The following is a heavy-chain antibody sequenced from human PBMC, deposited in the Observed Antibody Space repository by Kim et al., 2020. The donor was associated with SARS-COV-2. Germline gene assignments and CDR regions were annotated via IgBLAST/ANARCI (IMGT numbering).Heavy chain of an antibody. D-gene: IGHD3-10*01. Sequence: ADSVKGRFTISRDNAKNSLYLQMNSLRAEDTAVYYCARDSDYYGSGSYDYWGQGTLVTVSS. CDR3: ARDSDYYGSGSYDY. V-gene: IGHV3-11*01. J-gene: IGHJ4*02.